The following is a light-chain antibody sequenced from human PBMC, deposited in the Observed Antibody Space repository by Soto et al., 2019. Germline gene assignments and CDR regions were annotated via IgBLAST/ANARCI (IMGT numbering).Light chain of an antibody. CDR3: SSYAGDYMFV. CDR1: SSDIGTYDY. J-gene: IGLJ1*01. V-gene: IGLV2-14*01. Sequence: QSALTQPASVSGSPGQSITISCTGTSSDIGTYDYVSWYQQHPGKAPKLMIYEVINRPSGISNRFSGSKSGNTASLTISGLQAEDEADYYCSSYAGDYMFVFGTGTKVTVL. CDR2: EVI.